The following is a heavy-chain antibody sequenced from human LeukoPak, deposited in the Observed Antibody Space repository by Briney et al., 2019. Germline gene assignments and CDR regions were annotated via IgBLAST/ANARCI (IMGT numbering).Heavy chain of an antibody. CDR2: INHSGST. CDR1: GGSFSGYY. V-gene: IGHV4-34*01. D-gene: IGHD2-21*02. Sequence: SETLSLTCAVYGGSFSGYYWSWIRQPPGKGLEWIGEINHSGSTNYNPSLKSRVTISVDTSKNQFSLKLSSVTAADTAVYYCVIPSVEVVVTAQGNDAFDIWGQGTMATVSS. CDR3: VIPSVEVVVTAQGNDAFDI. J-gene: IGHJ3*02.